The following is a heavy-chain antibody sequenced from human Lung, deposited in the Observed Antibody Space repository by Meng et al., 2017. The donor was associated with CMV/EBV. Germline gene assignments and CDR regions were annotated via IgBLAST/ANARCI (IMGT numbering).Heavy chain of an antibody. J-gene: IGHJ4*02. V-gene: IGHV4-4*02. CDR2: IDDSGST. CDR1: GVPISSNIR. D-gene: IGHD1-26*01. Sequence: VQLTDAGPGLGKPSGTRSLTCGVSGVPISSNIRWTWVRQPTGKGLEWIGDIDDSGSTNYNPSLNSRISISLDKSKNHFSLKVNSVTAADTAVYYCARGKQDAWELLAYWGQGALVTVSS. CDR3: ARGKQDAWELLAY.